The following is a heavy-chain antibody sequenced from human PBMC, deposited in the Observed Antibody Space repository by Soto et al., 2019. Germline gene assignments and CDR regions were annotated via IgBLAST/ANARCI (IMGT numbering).Heavy chain of an antibody. V-gene: IGHV1-8*01. CDR3: ARERTGTTSMDV. J-gene: IGHJ6*02. Sequence: QVQLVQSGAEVKKPGASVKVSCKASGYTFTSYDINWVRQATGQGLGWMGWMNPNSGNTGYAPKFQGRVSMTRNTSISTAYMELSSLRSEDTAVYYCARERTGTTSMDVWGQGTTVTVSS. CDR1: GYTFTSYD. D-gene: IGHD1-1*01. CDR2: MNPNSGNT.